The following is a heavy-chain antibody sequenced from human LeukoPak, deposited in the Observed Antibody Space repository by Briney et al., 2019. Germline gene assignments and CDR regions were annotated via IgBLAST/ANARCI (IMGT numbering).Heavy chain of an antibody. V-gene: IGHV1-69*04. CDR1: GGTFSSYA. Sequence: SSVKVSCKASGGTFSSYAISWVRQAPGQGLEWMGRIIPILGIANYAQKFQGRVTITADKSTSTAYMELSSLRSEDTAAYYCARGGSYGADYYYYYMDVWGKGTTVTVSS. J-gene: IGHJ6*03. D-gene: IGHD5-18*01. CDR3: ARGGSYGADYYYYYMDV. CDR2: IIPILGIA.